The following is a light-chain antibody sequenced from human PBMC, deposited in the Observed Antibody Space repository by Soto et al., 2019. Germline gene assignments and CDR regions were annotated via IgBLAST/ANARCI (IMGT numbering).Light chain of an antibody. CDR3: QQSYSSVLPT. Sequence: DIQMAQAPSSLSASVGDRVTITCRASQSISTYLNWFQQRPGKAPKLLIYAASTLQSGVPSRFSGTGSGTDFTLTISSLQTEDFATYYCQQSYSSVLPTFGGGTRVDIK. J-gene: IGKJ4*01. CDR2: AAS. CDR1: QSISTY. V-gene: IGKV1-39*01.